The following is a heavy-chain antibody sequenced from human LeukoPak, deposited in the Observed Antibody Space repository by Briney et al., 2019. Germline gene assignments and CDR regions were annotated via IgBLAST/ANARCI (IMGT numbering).Heavy chain of an antibody. V-gene: IGHV3-43*02. D-gene: IGHD2-21*02. CDR3: AKDRNCGGDCYYEYFQH. CDR2: ISGDGGST. J-gene: IGHJ1*01. CDR1: GFTFDDYA. Sequence: GGSLRLSCAASGFTFDDYAMHWVRQAPGKGLDWVSLISGDGGSTYYADSVKGRFTISRDNSKNSLYLQMNSLRTEDTALYYCAKDRNCGGDCYYEYFQHWGQGTLVTVSS.